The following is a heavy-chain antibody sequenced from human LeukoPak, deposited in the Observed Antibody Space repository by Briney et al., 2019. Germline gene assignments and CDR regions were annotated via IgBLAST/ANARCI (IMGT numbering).Heavy chain of an antibody. Sequence: ASVKVSCKASGYTFTSYYMHWVRQAPGQGLEWMGIINPSGGSTSYAQKFQGRVTMTRDTSTSTVYMELSSLRSEDTAAYYCARDTELLGYCSGGSCHGWFDPWGQGTLVTVSS. CDR3: ARDTELLGYCSGGSCHGWFDP. CDR1: GYTFTSYY. V-gene: IGHV1-46*01. CDR2: INPSGGST. J-gene: IGHJ5*02. D-gene: IGHD2-15*01.